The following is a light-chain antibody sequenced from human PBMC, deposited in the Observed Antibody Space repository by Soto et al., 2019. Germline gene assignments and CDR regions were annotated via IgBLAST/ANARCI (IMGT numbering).Light chain of an antibody. V-gene: IGLV2-14*01. J-gene: IGLJ1*01. CDR1: SSDVGAYNY. CDR3: SSYTTSDTYV. Sequence: QSALTQPASVSGSPGQSIAISCTGTSSDVGAYNYVSWYQQHPGKAPKLMIYDVSNRPSGVSDRFSGPKSGNTASLTISGLQAEDEADYYCSSYTTSDTYVFGSGTKVTVL. CDR2: DVS.